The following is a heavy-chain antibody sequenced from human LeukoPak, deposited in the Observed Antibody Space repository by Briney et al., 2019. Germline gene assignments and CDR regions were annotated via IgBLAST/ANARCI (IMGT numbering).Heavy chain of an antibody. Sequence: ASVKVSCKASGYTFTGSYMHWVRQASGQGLEWMGWINPNSGGTDYAQKFQGRVTMTRDTSIDTAYMELNRLRSDDTAVYFCARGSGWNSFDYWGQGTLVTVSS. D-gene: IGHD6-19*01. CDR3: ARGSGWNSFDY. J-gene: IGHJ4*02. V-gene: IGHV1-2*02. CDR2: INPNSGGT. CDR1: GYTFTGSY.